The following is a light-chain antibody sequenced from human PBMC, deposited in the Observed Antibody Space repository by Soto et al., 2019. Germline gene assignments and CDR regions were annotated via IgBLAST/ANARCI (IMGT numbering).Light chain of an antibody. CDR3: QHRSDCPFT. CDR2: DVS. Sequence: EVVLTQSPATLSLSPGDRATLSCRASEGVSNYLAWYQQKPGQPPRLVIYDVSSRATGIPARSSGSGSGTDFTLTISTLEPEDFAVYYCQHRSDCPFTFGPGTRVDI. V-gene: IGKV3-11*01. J-gene: IGKJ3*01. CDR1: EGVSNY.